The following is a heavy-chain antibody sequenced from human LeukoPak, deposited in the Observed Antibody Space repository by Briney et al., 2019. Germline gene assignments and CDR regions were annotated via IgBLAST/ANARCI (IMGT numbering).Heavy chain of an antibody. CDR1: GFTFSDYW. D-gene: IGHD6-25*01. CDR3: KSGGAAPGSLDN. CDR2: IKYDGNEE. J-gene: IGHJ4*02. Sequence: PGGSLRLSCAASGFTFSDYWMSWMRQAPGKGLAWVANIKYDGNEEYYVDSVKGRFTISRDNAKSSLYLQLNSLRVEDTAVYYCKSGGAAPGSLDNWGQGTLVTVSP. V-gene: IGHV3-7*01.